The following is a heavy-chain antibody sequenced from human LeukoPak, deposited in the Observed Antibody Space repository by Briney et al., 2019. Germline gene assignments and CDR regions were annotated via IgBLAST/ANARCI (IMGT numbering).Heavy chain of an antibody. D-gene: IGHD3-16*01. Sequence: GGSLRLSCAASGFTFSSYWMSWVRQAPGKGLEWVANIKEDGSEKYYVDSVKGRFTISRDNAKNSLYLQMNRLRAEATAVYYCASGGGIFDYWGQGTLVTVSS. CDR1: GFTFSSYW. J-gene: IGHJ4*02. V-gene: IGHV3-7*02. CDR2: IKEDGSEK. CDR3: ASGGGIFDY.